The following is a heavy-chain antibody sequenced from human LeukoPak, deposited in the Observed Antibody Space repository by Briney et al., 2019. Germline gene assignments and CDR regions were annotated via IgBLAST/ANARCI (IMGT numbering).Heavy chain of an antibody. CDR2: INHSGST. Sequence: PSETLSLTCAVYGGSFSGYYWSWIRQPPGKGLEWIGEINHSGSTNYNSSLKSRVTISVDTSKNQFSLKLSSVTAADTAVYYCARQFITGAVAGVDYWGQGTLVTVSS. J-gene: IGHJ4*02. CDR3: ARQFITGAVAGVDY. D-gene: IGHD6-19*01. CDR1: GGSFSGYY. V-gene: IGHV4-34*01.